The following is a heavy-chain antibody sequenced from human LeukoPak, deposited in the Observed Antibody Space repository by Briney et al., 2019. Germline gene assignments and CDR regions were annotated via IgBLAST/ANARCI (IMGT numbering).Heavy chain of an antibody. D-gene: IGHD3-16*01. Sequence: GGTLRLSCAASGFTFSSYGMSWVRQAPGKGLEWVSAISGSGGSTYYADSVKGRFTISRDNSKNTLYLQMNSLRADDTAVYYCANWGRFDPWGQGTLVTVSS. CDR1: GFTFSSYG. CDR3: ANWGRFDP. CDR2: ISGSGGST. V-gene: IGHV3-23*01. J-gene: IGHJ5*02.